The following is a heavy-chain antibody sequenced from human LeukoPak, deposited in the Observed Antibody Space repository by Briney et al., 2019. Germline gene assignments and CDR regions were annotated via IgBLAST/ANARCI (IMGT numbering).Heavy chain of an antibody. CDR1: GGSISSSSYY. CDR2: IYYSGST. J-gene: IGHJ4*02. V-gene: IGHV4-39*01. CDR3: ARQRFGEPDDGFTTTFDY. Sequence: SETLSLTCTVSGGSISSSSYYWGWIRQPPGKGLEWIGSIYYSGSTYYNPSLKSRVTISVDTSKNQFSLKLSSVTAADTAVYYCARQRFGEPDDGFTTTFDYWGQGTLVTVSS. D-gene: IGHD3-10*01.